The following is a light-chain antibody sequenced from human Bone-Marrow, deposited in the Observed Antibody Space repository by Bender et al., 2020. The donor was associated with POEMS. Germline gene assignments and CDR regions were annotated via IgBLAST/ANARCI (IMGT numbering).Light chain of an antibody. CDR3: AVWDDSLNGWV. V-gene: IGLV2-14*01. CDR1: SSDVGGYNY. J-gene: IGLJ3*02. Sequence: QSALTQPASVSGSPGQTITISCTGTSSDVGGYNYVSWYQQHPGKAPKLMIYDVSRRPSEVPDRFSGSRSGTSASLAISGLQSEEEADYYCAVWDDSLNGWVFGGGTKLTVL. CDR2: DVS.